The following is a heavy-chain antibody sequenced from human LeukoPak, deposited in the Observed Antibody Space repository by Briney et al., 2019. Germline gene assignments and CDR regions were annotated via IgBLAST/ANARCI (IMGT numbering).Heavy chain of an antibody. J-gene: IGHJ4*02. CDR2: IYYSGSGST. V-gene: IGHV4-59*08. CDR3: ARRGGHGGSFDY. CDR1: GGSISSYY. Sequence: SETLSLTCTVSGGSISSYYWSWIRQPPGKGLEWIGYIYYSGSGSTNYNPSLKSRVSISVDTSKSHFSLKLSSVTAADTAVYYCARRGGHGGSFDYWGQGTLVTVSS. D-gene: IGHD4-23*01.